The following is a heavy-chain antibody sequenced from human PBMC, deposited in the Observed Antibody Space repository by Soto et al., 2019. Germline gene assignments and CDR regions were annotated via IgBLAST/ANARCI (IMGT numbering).Heavy chain of an antibody. D-gene: IGHD3-22*01. Sequence: GGALRRPCAASGFTFRRHDMTCVPQAPGTGLEGVPFISDRGGATYYPDSVKGRFTISRDNSKNTLYLHMNSLRADDTAEYFCARSFYYYDYSGRRVPDGTDVWGQGTTVTVSS. V-gene: IGHV3-23*01. J-gene: IGHJ6*02. CDR1: GFTFRRHD. CDR2: ISDRGGAT. CDR3: ARSFYYYDYSGRRVPDGTDV.